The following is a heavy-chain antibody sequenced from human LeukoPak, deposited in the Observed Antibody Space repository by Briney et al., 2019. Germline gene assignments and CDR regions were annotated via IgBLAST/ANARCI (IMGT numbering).Heavy chain of an antibody. D-gene: IGHD3-9*01. V-gene: IGHV4-39*01. CDR2: IFFSGST. J-gene: IGHJ4*02. CDR3: ARWQTGFFDY. CDR1: GGSFSSYY. Sequence: SETLSLTCAVYGGSFSSYYWGWIRQPPGKGLEWIGSIFFSGSTYYNPSLKSRVTLSVDTSKNQLSLKLSSVTAADTAVYYCARWQTGFFDYWGQGTLVTVSS.